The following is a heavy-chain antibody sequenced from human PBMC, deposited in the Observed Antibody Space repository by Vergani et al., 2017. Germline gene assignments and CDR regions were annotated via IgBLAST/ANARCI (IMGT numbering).Heavy chain of an antibody. Sequence: QVQLVQSGAEVKKPGASVKVSCKASGYTFTSYYMHWVRQAPGQGLEWMGIINPSGGSTSYAQKFQGRVTITADESTSTAYMELSSLRSEDTAVYYCARDSSPNDYVWGSYRYWFDPWGQGTLVTVSS. CDR1: GYTFTSYY. J-gene: IGHJ5*02. CDR3: ARDSSPNDYVWGSYRYWFDP. D-gene: IGHD3-16*02. CDR2: INPSGGST. V-gene: IGHV1-46*01.